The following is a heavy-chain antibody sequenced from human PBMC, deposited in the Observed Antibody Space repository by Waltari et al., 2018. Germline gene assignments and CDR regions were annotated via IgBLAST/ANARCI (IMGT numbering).Heavy chain of an antibody. D-gene: IGHD3-22*01. J-gene: IGHJ4*02. V-gene: IGHV3-23*04. CDR2: ISGSGGST. CDR3: AKKRWGYYYDSSGYYYFDY. CDR1: GFTFSSYA. Sequence: EVQLVESGGGLVQPGGSLRLSCAASGFTFSSYAMSWVRQAPGKELEWVSAISGSGGSTYYADSVKGRFTISRDNSKNTLYLQMNSLRAEDTAVYYCAKKRWGYYYDSSGYYYFDYWGQGTLVTVSS.